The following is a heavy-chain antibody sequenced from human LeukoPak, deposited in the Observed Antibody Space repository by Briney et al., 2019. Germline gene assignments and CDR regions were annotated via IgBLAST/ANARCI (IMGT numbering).Heavy chain of an antibody. Sequence: GGSLRLSCAVSGFTISSYAMSWVRQAPGKGLEWVSAMSGSGGSTYYGDSVKGRFTISRDNSKNMLFLQMNSLRAADTAVYYCAKDSSSSNYYYGMDVWGQGTTVTVSS. CDR2: MSGSGGST. V-gene: IGHV3-23*01. CDR1: GFTISSYA. D-gene: IGHD6-6*01. J-gene: IGHJ6*02. CDR3: AKDSSSSNYYYGMDV.